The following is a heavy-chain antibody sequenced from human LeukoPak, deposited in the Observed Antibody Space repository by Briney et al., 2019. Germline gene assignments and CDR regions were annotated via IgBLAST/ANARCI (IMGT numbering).Heavy chain of an antibody. CDR1: RFTFSSHW. Sequence: GGSLRLSCTASRFTFSSHWMNWVRQAPGKGLEWVAHINKDGTEKYYMDSVRGRFTISRDNAQNSLFLQMNSLRAEDTAVYYCARDIVVVPAADLYYYYYGMDVWGQGTTVTVSS. CDR3: ARDIVVVPAADLYYYYYGMDV. D-gene: IGHD2-2*01. CDR2: INKDGTEK. V-gene: IGHV3-7*01. J-gene: IGHJ6*02.